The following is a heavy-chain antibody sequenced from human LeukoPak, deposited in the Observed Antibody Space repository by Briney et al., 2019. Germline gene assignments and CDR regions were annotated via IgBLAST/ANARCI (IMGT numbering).Heavy chain of an antibody. J-gene: IGHJ5*01. CDR3: AKGKAHDNLDWFDS. CDR2: IVVSGAGT. Sequence: GGSLRLSCAASGFTFSTYAMTWVRQAPGKGLEWVSSIVVSGAGTFYADSVKGRFTISRDNSKSTMYLQMNSLRADDTAVYYCAKGKAHDNLDWFDSWGQGNLVTVSS. D-gene: IGHD1-14*01. CDR1: GFTFSTYA. V-gene: IGHV3-23*01.